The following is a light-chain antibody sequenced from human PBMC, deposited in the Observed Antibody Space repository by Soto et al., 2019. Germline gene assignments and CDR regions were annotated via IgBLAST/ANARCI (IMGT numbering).Light chain of an antibody. Sequence: DIQMTQSPASLSASVGDRVTISCRASQSIGTYVNWYQQKPGRAPKLQIYAASNLQSGVPSRFSGSGSGTDFTLTISSLQPEDFATYYCQQSYSTPPTFGQGTKVE. CDR3: QQSYSTPPT. CDR1: QSIGTY. CDR2: AAS. J-gene: IGKJ1*01. V-gene: IGKV1-39*01.